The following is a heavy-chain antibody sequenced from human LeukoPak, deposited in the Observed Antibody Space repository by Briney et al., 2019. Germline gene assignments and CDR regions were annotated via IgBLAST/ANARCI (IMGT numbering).Heavy chain of an antibody. D-gene: IGHD6-13*01. V-gene: IGHV3-23*01. Sequence: GGSLRLSCTASGFIFSTCAMSWVRQAPGKGLEWVSAISGSGGTTYYADSVKGRFTISRDNSKNTLFLQMNSLRAEYTAVYYCAKDRSSSSWFDGYDIWGQGTMVSVSS. CDR2: ISGSGGTT. CDR1: GFIFSTCA. J-gene: IGHJ3*02. CDR3: AKDRSSSSWFDGYDI.